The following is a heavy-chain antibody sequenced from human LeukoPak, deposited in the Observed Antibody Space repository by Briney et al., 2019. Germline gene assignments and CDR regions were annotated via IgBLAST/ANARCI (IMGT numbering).Heavy chain of an antibody. CDR3: ARGAPRLAAPPGVDY. CDR1: GYTFTGYY. J-gene: IGHJ4*02. Sequence: ASVKVSCKASGYTFTGYYMHWVRQAPGHGLEWVGWINPNSGGTNYAQKFQGRVTMTRDTSISTAYMEVSRLTSDDTAVYYCARGAPRLAAPPGVDYWGQGTPVTVSS. CDR2: INPNSGGT. V-gene: IGHV1-2*02. D-gene: IGHD6-6*01.